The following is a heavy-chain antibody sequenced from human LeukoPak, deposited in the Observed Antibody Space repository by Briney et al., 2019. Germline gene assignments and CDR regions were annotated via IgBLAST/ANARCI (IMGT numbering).Heavy chain of an antibody. Sequence: GSLRLLCAPSGFTFRNYWMNWVRQPPGKGREWLGEINHSGSTNYNPSLKSRVTISVDTSKNQFSLKLSSVTAADTAVYYCARAVLLWFGEPLGAFDIWGQGTMVTVSS. CDR1: GFTFRNYW. D-gene: IGHD3-10*01. CDR2: INHSGST. J-gene: IGHJ3*02. CDR3: ARAVLLWFGEPLGAFDI. V-gene: IGHV4-34*01.